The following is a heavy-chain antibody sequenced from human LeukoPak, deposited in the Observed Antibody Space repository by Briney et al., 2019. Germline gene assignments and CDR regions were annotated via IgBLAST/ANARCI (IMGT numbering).Heavy chain of an antibody. J-gene: IGHJ4*02. CDR1: GGTFSSYA. CDR3: ARIDYYGSSDY. D-gene: IGHD3-10*01. V-gene: IGHV1-69*13. CDR2: IIPIFGTA. Sequence: SVKVSCKASGGTFSSYAISWVRQAPGQGLEWMGGIIPIFGTAKYAQKFEGRVTITADESTSTAYMELSSLRSEDAAVYYCARIDYYGSSDYWGQGTLVTVSS.